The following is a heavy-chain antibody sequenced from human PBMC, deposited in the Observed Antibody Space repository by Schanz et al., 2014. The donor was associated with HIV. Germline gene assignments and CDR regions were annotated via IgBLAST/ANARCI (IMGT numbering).Heavy chain of an antibody. CDR1: GFTFSSYG. CDR2: IWYDGSNK. CDR3: AKDQSSSWIFLDF. J-gene: IGHJ4*02. V-gene: IGHV3-33*06. D-gene: IGHD2-15*01. Sequence: VQLVESGGGVVQPGRSLRLSCAASGFTFSSYGMHWVRQAPGKGLEWVAVIWYDGSNKYYADSVKGRFTISRDNSKNTLYLQMNSLRAEDTAVYYCAKDQSSSWIFLDFWGQGTLVTVSS.